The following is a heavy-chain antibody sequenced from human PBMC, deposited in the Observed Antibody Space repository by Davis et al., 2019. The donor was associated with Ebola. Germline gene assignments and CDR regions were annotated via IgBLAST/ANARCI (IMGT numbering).Heavy chain of an antibody. CDR3: AKRGYDSSGLGV. Sequence: GESLKISCAASGFTFSSYAMHWVRQAPGKGLEWVAFIRYDGSNKYYADSVKGRFTISRDNSKNTLYLQMNSLRAEDTAVYYCAKRGYDSSGLGVWGQGTMVTVSS. CDR2: IRYDGSNK. J-gene: IGHJ3*01. CDR1: GFTFSSYA. D-gene: IGHD3-22*01. V-gene: IGHV3-30*02.